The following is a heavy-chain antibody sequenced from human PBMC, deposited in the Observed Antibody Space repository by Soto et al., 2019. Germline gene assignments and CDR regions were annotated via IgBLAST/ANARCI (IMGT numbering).Heavy chain of an antibody. V-gene: IGHV3-30-3*01. D-gene: IGHD3-22*01. CDR2: ISYDGSNK. CDR3: VPSMAPRGYYDAGGVYFDY. CDR1: GFTFSSYA. J-gene: IGHJ4*02. Sequence: QSGGSLRLSCAASGFTFSSYAMHWVRQAPGKGLEWVAVISYDGSNKYYADSVKGRFTISRDNSKNTLYLQMNSLRAEDTAVYYCVPSMAPRGYYDAGGVYFDYWGQGTLVTVSS.